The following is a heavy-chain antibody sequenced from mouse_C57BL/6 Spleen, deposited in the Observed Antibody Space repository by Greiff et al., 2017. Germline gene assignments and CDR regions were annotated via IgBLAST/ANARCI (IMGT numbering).Heavy chain of an antibody. J-gene: IGHJ2*01. CDR1: GYSFTDYN. D-gene: IGHD1-1*01. V-gene: IGHV1-39*01. CDR2: INPNSGTT. Sequence: VQLQQSGPELVKPGASVKISCKASGYSFTDYNMTWVKQSNGKSLAWIGVINPNSGTTSYNQTFKGKATLTVDQSSSTAYMQLNSLTSEDSAVYYWARENDYGSSGYFDDGGQGTTLTVAS. CDR3: ARENDYGSSGYFDD.